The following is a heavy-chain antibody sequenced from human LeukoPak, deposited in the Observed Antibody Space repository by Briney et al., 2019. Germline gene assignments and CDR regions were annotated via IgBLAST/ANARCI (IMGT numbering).Heavy chain of an antibody. CDR2: IKRDGSEK. CDR3: ARVQGHPPNGLDI. J-gene: IGHJ3*02. D-gene: IGHD2-8*01. CDR1: GFTFSSYW. V-gene: IGHV3-7*01. Sequence: GGSLRLSCAASGFTFSSYWMTWVRQAPGKGLEWVANIKRDGSEKHYVDSVKGRFTISRDNAKNSMFLQMNSLRAEDTAVYYCARVQGHPPNGLDIWGQGTMVTVSS.